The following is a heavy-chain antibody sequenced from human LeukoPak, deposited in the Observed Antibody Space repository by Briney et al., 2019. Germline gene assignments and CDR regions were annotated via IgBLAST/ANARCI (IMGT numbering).Heavy chain of an antibody. CDR1: GGSISSYY. Sequence: PSETLSLTCTVSGGSISSYYWSWIRLPPGKGLEWIGYIYYTGATYYNPSLKSRVAISLDTSKNQFSLKLSSVTAADAAVYYCARAGYSYGTGYYFDYWGQGALVTVSS. J-gene: IGHJ4*02. CDR3: ARAGYSYGTGYYFDY. CDR2: IYYTGAT. D-gene: IGHD5-18*01. V-gene: IGHV4-59*01.